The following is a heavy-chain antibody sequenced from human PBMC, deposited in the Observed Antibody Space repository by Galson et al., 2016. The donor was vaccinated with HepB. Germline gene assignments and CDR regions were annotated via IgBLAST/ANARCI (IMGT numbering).Heavy chain of an antibody. CDR1: SGSMSSANW. CDR2: VYHTGNT. CDR3: AQHRVGLNTQVDN. Sequence: SETLSLTCAVSSGSMSSANWWSWVRQPPGKGLEWIGEVYHTGNTNYNPSIKSPVTISLDNSNNQFSLKLNTVTAADTAVYYCAQHRVGLNTQVDNWGQGTLVTVSA. J-gene: IGHJ4*02. D-gene: IGHD1-26*01. V-gene: IGHV4-4*02.